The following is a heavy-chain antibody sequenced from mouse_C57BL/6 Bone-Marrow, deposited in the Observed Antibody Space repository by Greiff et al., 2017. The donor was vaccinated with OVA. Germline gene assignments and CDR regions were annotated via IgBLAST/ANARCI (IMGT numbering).Heavy chain of an antibody. D-gene: IGHD2-4*01. CDR2: IRNKANGYTT. Sequence: EVKVVESGGGLVQPGGSLSLSCAASGFTFTDYYMSWVRQPPGKALEWLGFIRNKANGYTTEYSASVKGRFTISRDNSQSILYLQMNALRAEDSATYYCARYEGMITRYYAMDYWGQGTSVTVSS. CDR3: ARYEGMITRYYAMDY. J-gene: IGHJ4*01. CDR1: GFTFTDYY. V-gene: IGHV7-3*01.